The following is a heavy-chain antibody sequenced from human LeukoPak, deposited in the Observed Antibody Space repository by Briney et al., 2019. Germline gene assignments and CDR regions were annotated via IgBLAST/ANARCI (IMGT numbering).Heavy chain of an antibody. CDR2: IIPIFGTA. J-gene: IGHJ4*02. CDR3: ASGYYDYVWGSYRLYY. CDR1: GGTFSSYA. D-gene: IGHD3-16*02. V-gene: IGHV1-69*06. Sequence: GASVKVSCKAYGGTFSSYAISWVRQAPGQGLEWMGGIIPIFGTANYAQKFQGRVTITADKSTSTAYMELSSLRTEDTAVYYCASGYYDYVWGSYRLYYWGQGTLVTVSS.